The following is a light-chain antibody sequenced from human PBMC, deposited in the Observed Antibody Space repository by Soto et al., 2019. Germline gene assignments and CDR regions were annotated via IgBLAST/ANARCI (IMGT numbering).Light chain of an antibody. CDR1: SSNLGDNT. V-gene: IGLV1-44*01. CDR3: AAWDASLDGYV. Sequence: QSVLTQPPSASGTPGQRVTISCSTSSSNLGDNTVNWYQQVPGTAPKLLIYSYDQRPSGVPDRFSGSKSGTSASLAISGLQSEDEADYYCAAWDASLDGYVFGTGTKVTDL. J-gene: IGLJ1*01. CDR2: SYD.